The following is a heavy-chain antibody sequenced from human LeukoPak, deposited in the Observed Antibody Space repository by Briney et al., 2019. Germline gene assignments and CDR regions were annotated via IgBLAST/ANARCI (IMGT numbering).Heavy chain of an antibody. CDR2: IYYSGST. V-gene: IGHV4-59*01. CDR1: GGSISSYY. D-gene: IGHD3-10*01. J-gene: IGHJ4*02. Sequence: SETLSLTCTVSGGSISSYYWSWIRQPPGKGLEWIGYIYYSGSTNQNPSLKSRVIISVDTSKNQFSLKLSSVTAADTAVYYCARGNGSGGFDYWGQGTLVTVSS. CDR3: ARGNGSGGFDY.